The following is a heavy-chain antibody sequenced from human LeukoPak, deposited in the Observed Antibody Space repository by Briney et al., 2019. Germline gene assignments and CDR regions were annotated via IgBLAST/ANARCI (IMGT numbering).Heavy chain of an antibody. CDR3: ARVPSTTSHRRPVNPFDY. D-gene: IGHD3-9*01. J-gene: IGHJ4*02. Sequence: ASVKVSCKASGYTFTGYYMHWVRQAPGQGLEWMGWINPNSGGTNYAQKFQGRVTMTRDTSISTAYMELSRLRSDDTAVYYCARVPSTTSHRRPVNPFDYWGQGTLVTVSS. CDR2: INPNSGGT. CDR1: GYTFTGYY. V-gene: IGHV1-2*02.